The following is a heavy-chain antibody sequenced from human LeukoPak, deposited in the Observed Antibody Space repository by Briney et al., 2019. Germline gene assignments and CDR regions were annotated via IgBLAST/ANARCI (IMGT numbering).Heavy chain of an antibody. J-gene: IGHJ4*02. D-gene: IGHD3-10*01. CDR1: DNSISIYH. CDR2: IHYTGTT. CDR3: ARDRMHYGNYFDF. V-gene: IGHV4-59*01. Sequence: PSETLSLTCTVSDNSISIYHWSWLRPFPGKGLEWIGYIHYTGTTDYNPSLKSRLTISIETSKNQFSLKLNSLTTADTAVYYCARDRMHYGNYFDFWGQGTLVTVSS.